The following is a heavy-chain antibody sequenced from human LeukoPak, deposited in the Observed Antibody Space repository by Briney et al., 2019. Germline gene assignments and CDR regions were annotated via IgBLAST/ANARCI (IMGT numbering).Heavy chain of an antibody. D-gene: IGHD2-21*02. CDR2: IKQDGSEK. J-gene: IGHJ4*02. CDR1: GFTFSSYW. Sequence: GGSLRLSCAASGFTFSSYWMSWVRQAPGKGLEWVANIKQDGSEKYYVDSVKGRFTISRDNAKNSLYLQMNSLRAEDTAVYYCARVNCGGDCYSGYFDYWGQGTLVTVSS. CDR3: ARVNCGGDCYSGYFDY. V-gene: IGHV3-7*01.